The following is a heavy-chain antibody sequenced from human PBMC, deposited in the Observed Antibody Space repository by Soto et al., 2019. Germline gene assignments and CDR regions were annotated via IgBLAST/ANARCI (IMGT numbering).Heavy chain of an antibody. V-gene: IGHV3-21*01. D-gene: IGHD3-22*01. Sequence: EVQLVESGGGLVKPGGSLRLSCAASGFTFSSYSMNWVRQAPGKGLEWVSSISSSSSYIYYADSVKGRFTISRDNAKNSLYLQMNSLRAEDTAVYYCARDLLYYYDSSGYPPDDPWGQGTLVTVSS. CDR3: ARDLLYYYDSSGYPPDDP. CDR1: GFTFSSYS. CDR2: ISSSSSYI. J-gene: IGHJ5*02.